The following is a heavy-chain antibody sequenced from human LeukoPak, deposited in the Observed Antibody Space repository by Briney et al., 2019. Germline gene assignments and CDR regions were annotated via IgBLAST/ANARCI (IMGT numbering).Heavy chain of an antibody. CDR3: TRDLICSGGSCYSDY. J-gene: IGHJ4*02. CDR2: ISGSGIK. Sequence: PGGSLRLSCAASRFTFSSYEMNWVRQAPGKGLEWVSYISGSGIKHYADSVKGRFTISRDNAKNSLYLQMNSLRVEDAAVYYCTRDLICSGGSCYSDYWGQGTLVTVSS. CDR1: RFTFSSYE. V-gene: IGHV3-48*03. D-gene: IGHD2-15*01.